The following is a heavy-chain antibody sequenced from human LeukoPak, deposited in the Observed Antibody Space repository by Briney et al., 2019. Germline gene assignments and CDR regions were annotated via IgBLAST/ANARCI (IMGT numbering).Heavy chain of an antibody. D-gene: IGHD3-22*01. V-gene: IGHV1-2*02. CDR1: GYTFTGYY. J-gene: IGHJ4*02. CDR2: INPNSGGT. Sequence: ASVEVSCKASGYTFTGYYMHWVRQARGQGLEWMGWINPNSGGTDCAQKFQGRVTMTRDTSISTAYMERSRLRSDDTAVYYCARGRDSSRYYPYWGQGTLVTVSS. CDR3: ARGRDSSRYYPY.